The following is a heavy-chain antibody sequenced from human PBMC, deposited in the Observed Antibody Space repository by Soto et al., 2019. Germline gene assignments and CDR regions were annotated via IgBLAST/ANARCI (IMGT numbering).Heavy chain of an antibody. CDR3: ARLPNYYDSSGSQAVRYFQH. Sequence: PGESLKISCKGSGYSFTSYWIGWVRPMPGKGLEWMGIIYPGDSDTRYSPSFQGQVTISADKSISTAYLQWSSLKASDTAMYYCARLPNYYDSSGSQAVRYFQHWGQGTLVTGYS. CDR1: GYSFTSYW. J-gene: IGHJ1*01. CDR2: IYPGDSDT. D-gene: IGHD3-22*01. V-gene: IGHV5-51*01.